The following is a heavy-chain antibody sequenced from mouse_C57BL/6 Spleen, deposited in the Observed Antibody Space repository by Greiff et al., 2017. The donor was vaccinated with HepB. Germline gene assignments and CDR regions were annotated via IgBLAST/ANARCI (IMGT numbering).Heavy chain of an antibody. Sequence: VQLQQPGAELVMPGASVKLSCKASGYTFTSYWMHWVKQRPGQGLEWIGEIDPSDSYTNYNQKFKGKSTLTVDKSSSTAYMQLSSLTSEDSAVYYCARGKIYDGYFAWFAYWGQGTLVTVSA. CDR2: IDPSDSYT. V-gene: IGHV1-69*01. J-gene: IGHJ3*01. CDR3: ARGKIYDGYFAWFAY. D-gene: IGHD2-3*01. CDR1: GYTFTSYW.